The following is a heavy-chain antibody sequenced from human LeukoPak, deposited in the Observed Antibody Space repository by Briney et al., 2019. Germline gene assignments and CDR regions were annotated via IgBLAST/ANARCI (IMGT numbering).Heavy chain of an antibody. CDR2: ISGSGGST. V-gene: IGHV3-23*01. CDR1: GFTFSSYA. D-gene: IGHD3-16*01. Sequence: TGGSLRLSCAASGFTFSSYAMSWVRQAPGKGLEWVSAISGSGGSTYYADSVKGRFTISRDNSKNTLYLQMNSLRAEDTAVYYCAKVEGALRYYFDYWGQGTLVTVSS. J-gene: IGHJ4*02. CDR3: AKVEGALRYYFDY.